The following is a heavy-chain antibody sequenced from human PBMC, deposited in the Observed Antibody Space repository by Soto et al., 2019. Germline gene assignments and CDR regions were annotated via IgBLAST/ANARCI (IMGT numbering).Heavy chain of an antibody. J-gene: IGHJ4*02. CDR3: AKVSSSWYAGFFDL. V-gene: IGHV3-33*06. Sequence: GGSLRLSCAASGFSFSSYGMLWVCQAPGKGLEWVAVIWYNGSKKYYGESVKGRFTISRDNSKNTLYLEMNSLRAEDTGVYYCAKVSSSWYAGFFDLWGQGTLVTVSS. D-gene: IGHD6-13*01. CDR2: IWYNGSKK. CDR1: GFSFSSYG.